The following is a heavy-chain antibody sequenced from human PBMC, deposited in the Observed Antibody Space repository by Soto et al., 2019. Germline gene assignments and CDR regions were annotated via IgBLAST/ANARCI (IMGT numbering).Heavy chain of an antibody. CDR1: GYTFTSFD. Sequence: ASVKVSCKASGYTFTSFDINWVRQAPGQGLEWMGWMNPATGNTDYAQKFQGRVTITADASISTAYMELSSLRSEDTAVYYCASKTGYSYGYKDYWGQGTLVTVSS. J-gene: IGHJ4*02. D-gene: IGHD5-18*01. CDR2: MNPATGNT. CDR3: ASKTGYSYGYKDY. V-gene: IGHV1-8*01.